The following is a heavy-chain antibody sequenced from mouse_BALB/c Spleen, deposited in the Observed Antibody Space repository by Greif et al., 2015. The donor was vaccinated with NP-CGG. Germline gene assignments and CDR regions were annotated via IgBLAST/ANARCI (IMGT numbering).Heavy chain of an antibody. CDR2: IYPFNGGT. J-gene: IGHJ4*01. D-gene: IGHD2-1*01. CDR3: ARDGNLYYYAMDY. Sequence: EVKLMESGPELVKSGTSVKISCKASGYTFTDYNMHCVKQSHGKSLEWIGYIYPFNGGTDYNQKFKSKATMTVDKSSSTEYMELRNLTSEDSAVYYCARDGNLYYYAMDYWGQGTSVTVSS. CDR1: GYTFTDYN. V-gene: IGHV1S29*02.